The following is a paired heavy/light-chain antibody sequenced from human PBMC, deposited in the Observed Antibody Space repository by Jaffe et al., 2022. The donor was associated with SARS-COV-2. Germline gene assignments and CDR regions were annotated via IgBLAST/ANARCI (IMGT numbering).Heavy chain of an antibody. D-gene: IGHD3-16*02. J-gene: IGHJ3*02. Sequence: QVQLVQSGAEVKPPGASVKVSCKASGYTFNSYGISWVRQAPGQGLEWMGWISAYNGNTNYAQKLQGRVTMTTDTSTTTAYMELRSLRSDDTAVYFCAREGYVRGSYRSDDAFDIWGQGTMVTVSS. V-gene: IGHV1-18*01. CDR2: ISAYNGNT. CDR1: GYTFNSYG. CDR3: AREGYVRGSYRSDDAFDI.
Light chain of an antibody. V-gene: IGLV1-51*01. CDR1: SSNIGNNF. CDR2: DNN. CDR3: GTWDSSLSAWV. J-gene: IGLJ3*02. Sequence: QSVLTQPPSVSAAPGQKVTISCSGSSSNIGNNFVSWYQQLPGTAPKLLIYDNNKRLSGIPDRFSGSKSGTSATLGITGLQAGDEADYYCGTWDSSLSAWVFGGGTKLTVL.